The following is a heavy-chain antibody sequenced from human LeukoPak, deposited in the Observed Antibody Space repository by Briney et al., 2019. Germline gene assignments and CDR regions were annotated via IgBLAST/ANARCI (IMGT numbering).Heavy chain of an antibody. Sequence: GGSLRLSCAASGFTFSNAWMSWVRQAPGKGLEWVGRIKSKTDGGTTDYAAPVKGRFTISRDDSKNTLYLQMNSLKTEDTAVYYCTTDALYCSGGSCYPFDYWGQGTLVTVSS. CDR3: TTDALYCSGGSCYPFDY. V-gene: IGHV3-15*01. J-gene: IGHJ4*02. CDR1: GFTFSNAW. D-gene: IGHD2-15*01. CDR2: IKSKTDGGTT.